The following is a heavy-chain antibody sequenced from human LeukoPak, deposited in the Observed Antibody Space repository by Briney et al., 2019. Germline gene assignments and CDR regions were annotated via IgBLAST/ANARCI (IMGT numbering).Heavy chain of an antibody. CDR2: INHSGST. CDR1: GGSFSGYY. CDR3: ARARLGVLRFLEWFSD. V-gene: IGHV4-34*01. Sequence: SETLSLTCAVYGGSFSGYYWSWIRQPPGKGLEWIGEINHSGSTNYNPSLKSRVTISVDTSKNQFSLKLSSVTAADTAVYYCARARLGVLRFLEWFSDWGQGTLVTVSS. J-gene: IGHJ4*02. D-gene: IGHD3-3*01.